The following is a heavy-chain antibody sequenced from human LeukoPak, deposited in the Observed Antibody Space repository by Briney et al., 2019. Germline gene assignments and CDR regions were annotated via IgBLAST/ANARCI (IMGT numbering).Heavy chain of an antibody. CDR1: GYTFTSYY. Sequence: GASVKVSCKASGYTFTSYYMHWVRQAPGQGLEWMGIINPSGGSTSFAQKFQGRLTMTRDTSTSTVYMELSSLRSEDTAVYYCAREAGVLGSWYQYWGQGTLVTVSS. V-gene: IGHV1-46*01. CDR2: INPSGGST. CDR3: AREAGVLGSWYQY. J-gene: IGHJ1*01. D-gene: IGHD6-13*01.